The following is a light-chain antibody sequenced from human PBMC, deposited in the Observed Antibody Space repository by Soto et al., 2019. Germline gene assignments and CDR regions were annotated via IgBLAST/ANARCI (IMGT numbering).Light chain of an antibody. CDR3: QQYNPYPMWS. CDR1: QNIRTW. J-gene: IGKJ1*01. V-gene: IGKV1-5*03. Sequence: DVQLTQIPSTMSASVGDRVTITCRASQNIRTWLAWYQQKPGKAPKLLIYKASNLEGGVPSRFSGSGSGVEFTLTISNLQPDDFATYYCQQYNPYPMWSFGQGTKVEIK. CDR2: KAS.